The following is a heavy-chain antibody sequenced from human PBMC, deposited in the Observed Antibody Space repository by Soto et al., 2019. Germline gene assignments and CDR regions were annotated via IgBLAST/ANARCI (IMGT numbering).Heavy chain of an antibody. Sequence: ASVKVSCKASGYAFTDNGVNWVRQAPGQGLKWMRWISTYTGKTKYAQKFQDRVTLTTDTTTSTAYMQLRSLRTDDTTVYYCAREGKFAPTCHQLMDVLGQGPTINFS. J-gene: IGHJ6*02. CDR3: AREGKFAPTCHQLMDV. CDR1: GYAFTDNG. D-gene: IGHD1-1*01. V-gene: IGHV1-18*04. CDR2: ISTYTGKT.